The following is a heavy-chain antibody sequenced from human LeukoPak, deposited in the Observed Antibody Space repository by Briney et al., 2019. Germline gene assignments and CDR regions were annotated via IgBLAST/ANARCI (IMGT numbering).Heavy chain of an antibody. Sequence: GGSLRLSCGASGFXFSSSGMHWVRQAPGKGLEWVAVIWYDGSDKYSADSVKGRFTISRDNSKNTLYLQMNSLRAEDTAVYYCARGGVVVAAIDAFDIWGQGTLVTVSS. CDR1: GFXFSSSG. D-gene: IGHD2-15*01. CDR3: ARGGVVVAAIDAFDI. J-gene: IGHJ3*02. V-gene: IGHV3-33*01. CDR2: IWYDGSDK.